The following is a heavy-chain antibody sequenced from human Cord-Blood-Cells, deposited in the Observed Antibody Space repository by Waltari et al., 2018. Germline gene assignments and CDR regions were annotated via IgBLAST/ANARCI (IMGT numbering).Heavy chain of an antibody. J-gene: IGHJ2*01. CDR2: IYYSGST. CDR1: GGSISSSSYY. Sequence: QLQLQESGPGLVKPSETLSLTCTVSGGSISSSSYYWGWIRQPPGKGLEWIGSIYYSGSTYYNPSLESRVTISVDTSKNQFSLKLSSVTAADTAVYYCARPEGGSAGCFDLWGRGTLVTVSS. D-gene: IGHD3-16*01. V-gene: IGHV4-39*01. CDR3: ARPEGGSAGCFDL.